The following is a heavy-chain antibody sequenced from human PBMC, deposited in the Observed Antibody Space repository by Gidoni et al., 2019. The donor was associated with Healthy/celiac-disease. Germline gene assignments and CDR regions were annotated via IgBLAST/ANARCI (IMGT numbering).Heavy chain of an antibody. CDR1: GFPVSSNY. CDR3: ARAPKGPGGAFDI. J-gene: IGHJ3*02. CDR2: IYSGGST. V-gene: IGHV3-53*02. Sequence: EVQLVETGGGLIQPGGSLRLSCAASGFPVSSNYMSWVRQAPGKGLEWVSVIYSGGSTYYADSVKGRFTISRDNSKNTLYLQMNSLRAEDTAVYYCARAPKGPGGAFDIWGQGTMVTVSS.